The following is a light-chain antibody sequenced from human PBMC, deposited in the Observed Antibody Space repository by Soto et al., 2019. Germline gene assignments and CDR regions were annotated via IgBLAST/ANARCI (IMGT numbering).Light chain of an antibody. CDR2: DTS. CDR1: ESVSYY. V-gene: IGKV3-11*01. J-gene: IGKJ3*01. Sequence: EIVLTQSPATLSLSPGERAALSCRATESVSYYLAWYQQKAGQAPRLLIYDTSQRAPGIPVRFTGSGSGSGPDFTLTISSLEPEDFAVYYCQQRAVWPGTFGPGTLVEFK. CDR3: QQRAVWPGT.